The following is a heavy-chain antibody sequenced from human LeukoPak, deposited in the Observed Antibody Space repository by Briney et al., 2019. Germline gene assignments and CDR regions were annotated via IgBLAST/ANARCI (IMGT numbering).Heavy chain of an antibody. CDR1: GFTLNDYA. CDR3: ARDFFGSESHFTPDGLDV. V-gene: IGHV3-9*01. CDR2: ISWNSVNI. J-gene: IGHJ6*02. Sequence: PGRSLRLSCAASGFTLNDYAMHWVRQVPGKGLEWVSGISWNSVNIGYADSVKGRFTISRDNAKNSLYSEMNSLRAEDTALYYCARDFFGSESHFTPDGLDVWGRGTTVSVSS. D-gene: IGHD3-10*01.